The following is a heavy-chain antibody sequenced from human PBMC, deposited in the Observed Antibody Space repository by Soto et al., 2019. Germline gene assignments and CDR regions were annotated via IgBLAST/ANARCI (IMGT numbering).Heavy chain of an antibody. CDR3: VRDGTKTLRDWFDT. J-gene: IGHJ5*02. V-gene: IGHV4-4*07. Sequence: PSETLSLTCTVSGASISGFYWSWIRKSAGKGLEWIGRIYATGTTDYNPSLKSRVMMSVDTSKKQFSLKLRSVTAADTAVYYCVRDGTKTLRDWFDTWGQGISDTVSS. CDR2: IYATGTT. D-gene: IGHD1-1*01. CDR1: GASISGFY.